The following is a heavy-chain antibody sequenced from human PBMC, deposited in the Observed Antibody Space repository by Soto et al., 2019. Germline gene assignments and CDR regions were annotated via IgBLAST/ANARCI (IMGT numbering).Heavy chain of an antibody. V-gene: IGHV3-23*01. J-gene: IGHJ4*01. CDR3: AKGWSDSFDS. CDR1: GFTFSTYA. CDR2: VTGSGSST. Sequence: GGSLRLSCAASGFTFSTYAMNWVRQAPGKGLEWVSSVTGSGSSTYYADSVKGRFTISRDNSKNTLYLQMNSLRAEDTALYYWAKGWSDSFDSWGHGALVTVSS.